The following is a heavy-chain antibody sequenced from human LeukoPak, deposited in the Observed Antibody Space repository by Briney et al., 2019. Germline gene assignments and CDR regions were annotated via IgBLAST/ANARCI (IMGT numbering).Heavy chain of an antibody. V-gene: IGHV3-11*01. CDR3: ARDYKYAFDN. D-gene: IGHD5-24*01. CDR2: ISSGGDSI. CDR1: DFVFSDHY. Sequence: GGSLRLSCAASDFVFSDHYMSWVRQAPGKGLEWVSYISSGGDSIYYADSVKGRFTISRDNAKNSLYLQMSSLRAEDTAVYYCARDYKYAFDNWGQGTLVTVSS. J-gene: IGHJ4*02.